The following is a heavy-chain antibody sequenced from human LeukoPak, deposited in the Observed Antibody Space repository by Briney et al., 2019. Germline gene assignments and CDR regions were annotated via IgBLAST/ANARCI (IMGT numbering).Heavy chain of an antibody. CDR2: IYHTGST. J-gene: IGHJ4*02. D-gene: IGHD1-26*01. CDR1: GGSFSVYY. V-gene: IGHV4-34*01. Sequence: SETLSLTCAVYGGSFSVYYWSWIRQPPGKGLECIGEIYHTGSTNYNPSLKSRVTISVDTSKNQFSLSLSSVTAADTDVYSCASQPRAGDGTFDYWGQGTLVTVSS. CDR3: ASQPRAGDGTFDY.